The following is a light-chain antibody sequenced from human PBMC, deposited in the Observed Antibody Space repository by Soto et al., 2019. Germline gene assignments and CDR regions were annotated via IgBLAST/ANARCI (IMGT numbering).Light chain of an antibody. CDR1: QSVSNNY. CDR2: GAS. CDR3: QQYGSSGT. V-gene: IGKV3-20*01. J-gene: IGKJ1*01. Sequence: EIRWTQSPGTLSVSTGGRGTLSCRASQSVSNNYLAWYQQKPGQAPRLLIYGASNRATGIPDRFSGSGSGTDFTLTISRLEPEDFAVYYCQQYGSSGTFGQGTKVDI.